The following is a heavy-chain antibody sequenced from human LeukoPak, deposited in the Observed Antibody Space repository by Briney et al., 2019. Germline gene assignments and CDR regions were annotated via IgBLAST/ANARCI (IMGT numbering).Heavy chain of an antibody. CDR2: IHTRGST. Sequence: SETLSLTCTVSGGSINNYYWSWIRQPAGKGLEWIGRIHTRGSTNYNPSLKSRITMSVDTSKNQFSLKLSSVTAADTAVYYCARGRYCSADICSGGDAFDIWGQGTMVSVSS. D-gene: IGHD2-15*01. CDR1: GGSINNYY. V-gene: IGHV4-4*07. J-gene: IGHJ3*02. CDR3: ARGRYCSADICSGGDAFDI.